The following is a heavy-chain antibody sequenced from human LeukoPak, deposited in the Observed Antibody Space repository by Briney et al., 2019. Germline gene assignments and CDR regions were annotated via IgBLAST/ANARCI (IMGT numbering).Heavy chain of an antibody. CDR1: GFIFRSYS. Sequence: GGSLRLSCAASGFIFRSYSMTWVRQAPGKGLQWVANIKEDGSEKSYVDSVKGRYTISRDNVRNSLYLQMNSLRAEDTAVYYCARGPWGAPTAFLDYWGQGTLVTVSS. CDR2: IKEDGSEK. CDR3: ARGPWGAPTAFLDY. D-gene: IGHD3-16*01. J-gene: IGHJ4*02. V-gene: IGHV3-7*01.